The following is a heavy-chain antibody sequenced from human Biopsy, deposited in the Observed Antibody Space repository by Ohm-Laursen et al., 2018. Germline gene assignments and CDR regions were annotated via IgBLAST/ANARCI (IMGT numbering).Heavy chain of an antibody. Sequence: DTLSLTCAVYGESFNGYYWSWIRQTPGKGLEWIGEINHSGSTNYNPSLKSRVTISVDTSKNQFSLRLNSVTAADTAVYYCARATNSTGWPYYYFYGMDVWGQGTTVTVSS. CDR2: INHSGST. CDR1: GESFNGYY. V-gene: IGHV4-34*01. J-gene: IGHJ6*02. D-gene: IGHD2/OR15-2a*01. CDR3: ARATNSTGWPYYYFYGMDV.